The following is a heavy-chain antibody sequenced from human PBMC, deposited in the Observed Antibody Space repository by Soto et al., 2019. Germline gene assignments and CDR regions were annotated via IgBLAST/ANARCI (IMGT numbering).Heavy chain of an antibody. J-gene: IGHJ4*02. CDR3: ARGPGIVVVPAAENHGEFDY. CDR1: GGSFSGYY. Sequence: SETLSLTCAVYGGSFSGYYWSWIRQPPGKGLEWIGEINHSGSTNYNPSLKSRVTISVDTSKNQFSLKLSSVTAADTAVYYCARGPGIVVVPAAENHGEFDYWGQGTLVTVSS. D-gene: IGHD2-2*01. CDR2: INHSGST. V-gene: IGHV4-34*01.